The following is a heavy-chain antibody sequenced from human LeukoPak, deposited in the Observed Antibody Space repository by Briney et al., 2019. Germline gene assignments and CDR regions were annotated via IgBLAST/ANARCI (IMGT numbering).Heavy chain of an antibody. V-gene: IGHV4-39*01. J-gene: IGHJ4*02. D-gene: IGHD1-14*01. CDR2: VYYTGST. Sequence: LEALSLTPTVPGGSTFSSDYSWGWIRQPPGKWLEWIGNVYYTGSTYYNPSLKSRVTISVDTSKNQFSLKLTSVIAADTAVFYCARWSRKANDFDFWGQGTLVTVSS. CDR1: GGSTFSSDYS. CDR3: ARWSRKANDFDF.